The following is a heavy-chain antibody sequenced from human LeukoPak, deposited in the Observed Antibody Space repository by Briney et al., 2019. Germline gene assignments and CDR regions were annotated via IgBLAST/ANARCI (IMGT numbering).Heavy chain of an antibody. CDR3: ATTTPYYDKGVDAFDI. D-gene: IGHD3-9*01. Sequence: SETLSLTCTVSGGSISSYYWSWIRQPPGKGLEWIGYIYYSGSTNYNPSLKSRVTISVDTSKNQFSLKLSSVTAADTAVYYCATTTPYYDKGVDAFDIWGQGTMVTVSS. J-gene: IGHJ3*02. V-gene: IGHV4-59*01. CDR2: IYYSGST. CDR1: GGSISSYY.